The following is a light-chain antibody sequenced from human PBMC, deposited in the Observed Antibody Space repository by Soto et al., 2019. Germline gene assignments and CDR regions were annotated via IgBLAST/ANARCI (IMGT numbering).Light chain of an antibody. J-gene: IGLJ1*01. V-gene: IGLV1-40*01. CDR1: SSNIGAGYD. Sequence: QSVLTQSPSVSGAPGQRVTLSCTGSSSNIGAGYDVHWYQQLPGAAPKLLIYDNNNRPSGVPDRFSGSKSGASASLAITGLQAEDEADYYCASWDDRLNGYVFGNGTKVTV. CDR2: DNN. CDR3: ASWDDRLNGYV.